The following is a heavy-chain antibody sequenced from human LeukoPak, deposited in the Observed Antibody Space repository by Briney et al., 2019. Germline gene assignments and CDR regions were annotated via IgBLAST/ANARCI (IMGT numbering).Heavy chain of an antibody. Sequence: PSETLSLTCTVSGGSISSYYWSWIRQPPGKGLEWIGYTYYTGSTKYNPSLKSRVTISVDTSKNQFSLKLSSVTAADTAVYYCARDLGFCSSTSCYAYFDPWGQGTLVTVSS. CDR3: ARDLGFCSSTSCYAYFDP. CDR1: GGSISSYY. D-gene: IGHD2-2*01. J-gene: IGHJ5*02. V-gene: IGHV4-59*01. CDR2: TYYTGST.